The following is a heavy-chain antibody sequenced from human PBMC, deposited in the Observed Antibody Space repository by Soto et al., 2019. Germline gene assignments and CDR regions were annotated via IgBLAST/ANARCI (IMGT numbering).Heavy chain of an antibody. J-gene: IGHJ6*02. Sequence: ASVKVSCKASGYTFTSYGISWVRQAPGQGLEWMGWISAYNGNTNYAQKLQGRVNMTTDTSTGTAYMELRSLRSDDTAVYYCARVKAVAGTSWLPTIGYYYGMDVWGQGTTVTVSS. CDR2: ISAYNGNT. D-gene: IGHD6-19*01. V-gene: IGHV1-18*01. CDR3: ARVKAVAGTSWLPTIGYYYGMDV. CDR1: GYTFTSYG.